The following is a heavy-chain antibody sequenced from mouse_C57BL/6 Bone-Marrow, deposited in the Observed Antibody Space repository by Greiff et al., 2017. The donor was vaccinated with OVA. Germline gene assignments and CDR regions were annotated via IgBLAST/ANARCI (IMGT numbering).Heavy chain of an antibody. CDR2: IDPSDSYT. Sequence: QVQLQQPGAELVMPGASVKLSCKASGYTFTSYWMHWVKQRPGQGLEWIGEIDPSDSYTNYNQKFKGKATLTVDTSSSTAYMQLSSLTSEDSAVYYCARWWFAYWGQGTLVTVSA. CDR1: GYTFTSYW. V-gene: IGHV1-69*01. J-gene: IGHJ3*01. CDR3: ARWWFAY.